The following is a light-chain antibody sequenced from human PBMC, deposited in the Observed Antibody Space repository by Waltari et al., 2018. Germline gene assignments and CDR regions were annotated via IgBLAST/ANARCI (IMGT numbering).Light chain of an antibody. V-gene: IGKV3-20*01. CDR1: QSVTSTY. CDR3: QYYGSSPPWT. Sequence: EIVLTPSPGPLSLSPGERATLPCRASQSVTSTYSAWYQQKPGQAPRLLIYSASTRATGIPDRFSGSGSGTDFTLTISKLEPEDFAVYYCQYYGSSPPWTFGQGTKVEVK. J-gene: IGKJ1*01. CDR2: SAS.